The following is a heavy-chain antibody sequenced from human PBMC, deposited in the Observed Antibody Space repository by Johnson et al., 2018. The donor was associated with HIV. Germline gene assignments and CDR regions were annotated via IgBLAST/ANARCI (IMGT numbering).Heavy chain of an antibody. V-gene: IGHV3-72*01. D-gene: IGHD3-16*01. Sequence: MQLVESGGGLVQPGGSLRLSCTASGFPVTSNFMTWVRQPPGKGLEWVGLSRNKPNNYTTEYAASVKGRFTIARDDSKNSLYLQLNSLKTEEPAVYYCARDGGGAFDIWGQGTMVTVSS. CDR1: GFPVTSNF. CDR2: SRNKPNNYTT. J-gene: IGHJ3*02. CDR3: ARDGGGAFDI.